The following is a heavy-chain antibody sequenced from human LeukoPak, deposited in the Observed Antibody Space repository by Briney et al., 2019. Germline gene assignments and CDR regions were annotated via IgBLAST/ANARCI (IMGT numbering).Heavy chain of an antibody. D-gene: IGHD1-26*01. CDR1: GFTFSSYS. V-gene: IGHV3-21*01. J-gene: IGHJ4*02. CDR3: ARAQWELLRGDPYYFDY. Sequence: SGGSLRLSCAASGFTFSSYSMNWVRQAPGKGLEWVSSISSSSSYIYYADSVKGRFTISRDNAKNSLYLQMNSLRAEDTAVYYCARAQWELLRGDPYYFDYWGQGTLVTVSS. CDR2: ISSSSSYI.